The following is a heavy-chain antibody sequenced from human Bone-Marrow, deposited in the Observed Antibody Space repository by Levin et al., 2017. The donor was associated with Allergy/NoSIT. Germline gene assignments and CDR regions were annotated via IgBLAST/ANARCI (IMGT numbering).Heavy chain of an antibody. CDR2: INPNSGAT. Sequence: GASVKVSCKASGYMFTAYYIHWVRQAPGQGLEWLGWINPNSGATNHAQRFQGRVTMTRDTSINTAYMELSRLRSDDTAVYYCALMMGSGTYYGAYDSWGQGTLVTVSS. V-gene: IGHV1-2*02. J-gene: IGHJ4*02. CDR1: GYMFTAYY. D-gene: IGHD3-10*01. CDR3: ALMMGSGTYYGAYDS.